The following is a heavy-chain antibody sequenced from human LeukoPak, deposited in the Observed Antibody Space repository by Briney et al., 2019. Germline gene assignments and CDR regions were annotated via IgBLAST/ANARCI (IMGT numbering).Heavy chain of an antibody. CDR2: ISGSGGST. J-gene: IGHJ4*02. D-gene: IGHD2-2*02. CDR1: GYTFSSYA. V-gene: IGHV3-23*01. CDR3: AKADCSSTSCYTKDY. Sequence: GSLRLSCAASGYTFSSYAMSWVRQAPGKGLEWVSAISGSGGSTYYADSVKGRFTISRDNSKNTLYLQMNSLRAEDTAVYYCAKADCSSTSCYTKDYWGQGTLVTVSS.